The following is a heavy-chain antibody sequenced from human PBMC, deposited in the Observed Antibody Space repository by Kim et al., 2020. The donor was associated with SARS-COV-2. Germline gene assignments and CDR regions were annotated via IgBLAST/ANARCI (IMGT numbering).Heavy chain of an antibody. CDR3: AKDQGYGAGSYYNVDYYYYGMDV. V-gene: IGHV3-23*01. J-gene: IGHJ6*02. D-gene: IGHD3-10*01. CDR1: GFTFSSYA. CDR2: ISGSGGST. Sequence: GGSLRLSCAASGFTFSSYAMSWVRQAPGKGLEWVSAISGSGGSTYYADSVKGRFTISRDNSKNTLYLQMNSLRAEDTAVYYCAKDQGYGAGSYYNVDYYYYGMDVWGQGTTVTVSS.